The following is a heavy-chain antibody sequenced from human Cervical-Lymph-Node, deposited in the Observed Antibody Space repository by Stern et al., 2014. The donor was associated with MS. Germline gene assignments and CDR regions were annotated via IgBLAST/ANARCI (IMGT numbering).Heavy chain of an antibody. J-gene: IGHJ4*02. V-gene: IGHV1-2*06. D-gene: IGHD3-22*01. CDR2: LNPNSDDP. CDR3: AREATRIVVGIDY. CDR1: GYTFTAFF. Sequence: DQLVESGTKMLKPGASVKVSCKASGYTFTAFFIHWVRQVPGQGLARMGRLNPNSDDPTYAQNFQDRVTLTRDTSIGTAYLEFSRLTSADTAVYYCAREATRIVVGIDYWGQGTQVTVSS.